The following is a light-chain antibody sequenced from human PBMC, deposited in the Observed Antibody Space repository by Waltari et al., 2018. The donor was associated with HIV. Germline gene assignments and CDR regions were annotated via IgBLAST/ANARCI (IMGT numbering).Light chain of an antibody. CDR2: TTN. Sequence: QTVVTQEPSLSVSPGGTVTLTCGLTSGSVATYYYPTWYQQTPGQPPRTLIYTTNVRSSGVPSRFSGSILGTKAALTITGAQADDESHYYCLLYMGAGTWVFGGGTTLTVL. CDR1: SGSVATYYY. J-gene: IGLJ3*02. V-gene: IGLV8-61*01. CDR3: LLYMGAGTWV.